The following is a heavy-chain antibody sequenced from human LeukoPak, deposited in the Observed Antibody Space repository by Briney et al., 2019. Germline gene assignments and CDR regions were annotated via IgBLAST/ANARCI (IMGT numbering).Heavy chain of an antibody. CDR2: VYYSGSA. CDR1: GGSISTYY. D-gene: IGHD6-19*01. J-gene: IGHJ4*02. CDR3: ARGGWYYFDY. V-gene: IGHV4-59*01. Sequence: PSETLSLTCTVSGGSISTYYWSWIRQPPGKGLEWIGYVYYSGSANYNPSLNSRVTISVDTSKNRFSLNLTSVTAADTAVYYCARGGWYYFDYCGQGTPVTVSS.